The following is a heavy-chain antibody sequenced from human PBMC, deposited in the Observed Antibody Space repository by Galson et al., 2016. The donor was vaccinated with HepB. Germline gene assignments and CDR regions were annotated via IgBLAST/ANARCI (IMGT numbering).Heavy chain of an antibody. CDR2: IWFYGSDA. D-gene: IGHD1-14*01. Sequence: SLRLSCAASGFTFSRFGMHWVRHAPGKGLESVAVIWFYGSDAYYADSVKGRLTISKDNSKNMLYLQMNSLRVEDTAVYYCARDLWGDCRTTTCSHLDAWGQGALVTVSS. CDR1: GFTFSRFG. J-gene: IGHJ5*02. V-gene: IGHV3-33*01. CDR3: ARDLWGDCRTTTCSHLDA.